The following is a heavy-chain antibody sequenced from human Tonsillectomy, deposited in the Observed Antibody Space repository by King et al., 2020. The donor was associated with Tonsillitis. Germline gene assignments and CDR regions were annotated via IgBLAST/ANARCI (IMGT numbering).Heavy chain of an antibody. CDR1: GFNFGNYA. CDR3: TRDPLAYYYDSSGAYLRRHFDY. CDR2: IRSQAYGGTT. Sequence: VQLVESGGGLVQPGRSLRLSCTASGFNFGNYAMSWFRQAPGKGLEWVGFIRSQAYGGTTEYAASVKDRFTISRDDSKSIAYLQMNSLKTEDTAIYYCTRDPLAYYYDSSGAYLRRHFDYWGQGALVTVSS. J-gene: IGHJ4*02. V-gene: IGHV3-49*03. D-gene: IGHD3-22*01.